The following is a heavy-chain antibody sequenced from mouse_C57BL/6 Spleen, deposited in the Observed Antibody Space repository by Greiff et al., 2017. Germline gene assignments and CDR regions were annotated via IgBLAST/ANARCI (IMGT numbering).Heavy chain of an antibody. J-gene: IGHJ4*01. V-gene: IGHV1-15*01. Sequence: QVQLQQSGAELVRPGASVTLSCKASGYTFTDYEMHWVKQTPVHGLEWIGAIDPETGGTAYNQKFKGKAILTADKSSSTAYMELRSLTSEDSAVYYCTRGGSIYAIDYWGQGTSVTVSS. CDR1: GYTFTDYE. CDR3: TRGGSIYAIDY. CDR2: IDPETGGT.